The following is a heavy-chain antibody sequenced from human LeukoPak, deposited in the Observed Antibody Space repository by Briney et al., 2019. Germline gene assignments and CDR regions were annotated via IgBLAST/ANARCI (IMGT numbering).Heavy chain of an antibody. CDR2: MSPNSGNT. D-gene: IGHD3-3*01. Sequence: ASVKVSCKASGYTFTSYDINWVRQATGQGLEWMGWMSPNSGNTGYAQKFQGRVTITRNTSISTAYMELSSLRSEDTAVYYCARGLQHVLRFLEWLPKTYYFDYWGQGTLVTVSS. J-gene: IGHJ4*02. CDR3: ARGLQHVLRFLEWLPKTYYFDY. V-gene: IGHV1-8*03. CDR1: GYTFTSYD.